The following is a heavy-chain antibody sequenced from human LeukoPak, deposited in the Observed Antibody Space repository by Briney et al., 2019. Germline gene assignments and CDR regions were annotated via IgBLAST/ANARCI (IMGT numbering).Heavy chain of an antibody. CDR2: ISGSGGST. V-gene: IGHV3-23*01. J-gene: IGHJ4*02. CDR3: AKDPPLLWFGELFLETY. CDR1: GFTFSSYA. D-gene: IGHD3-10*01. Sequence: PGRSLRLSCAASGFTFSSYAMSWVRQAPGKGLEWVSAISGSGGSTYYADSVKGRFTISRDNSKNTLYLQMNSLRAEDTAVYYCAKDPPLLWFGELFLETYWGQGTLVTVSS.